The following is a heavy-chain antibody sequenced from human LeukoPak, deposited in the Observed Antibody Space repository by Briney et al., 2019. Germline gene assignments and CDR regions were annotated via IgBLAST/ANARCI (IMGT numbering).Heavy chain of an antibody. V-gene: IGHV4-59*01. J-gene: IGHJ4*02. Sequence: PSETLSLTCTVAGGTISSYHCSWIRQTPGRRLEWIGFSFYTGATNYNPSLESRVTISVDTSKNQFSLRLNSVTAADTAVYYCARSRDGYSHFDYWGQGILVTVSS. CDR2: SFYTGAT. D-gene: IGHD5-24*01. CDR3: ARSRDGYSHFDY. CDR1: GGTISSYH.